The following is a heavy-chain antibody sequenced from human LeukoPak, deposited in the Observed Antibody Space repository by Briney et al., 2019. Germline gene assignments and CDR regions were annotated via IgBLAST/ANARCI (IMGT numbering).Heavy chain of an antibody. CDR3: ARMIGDDAFDI. D-gene: IGHD3-22*01. CDR1: GGSISSSIYY. V-gene: IGHV4-39*01. Sequence: PSETLSLTCTVSGGSISSSIYYWGWIRQPPGKGLELIGHVYYTGSAYFNPSLKSRVTMSVDTSKNQFSLNLSSVTAADTAVYYCARMIGDDAFDIWGQGTMVTVSS. J-gene: IGHJ3*02. CDR2: VYYTGSA.